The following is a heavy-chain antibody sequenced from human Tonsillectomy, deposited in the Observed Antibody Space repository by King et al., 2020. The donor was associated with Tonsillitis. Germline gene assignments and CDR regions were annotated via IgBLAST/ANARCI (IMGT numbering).Heavy chain of an antibody. CDR1: GGSISSSSYY. Sequence: QLQESGPGLVKPSETLSLTCTVSGGSISSSSYYWGWIRQPPGKGLEWIGSIYYSGSTYYNPSLKSRVTISVDTSKNQFSLKLSSVTAADTAMYYCARVLGYPNAFDIWGQGTMVTVSS. CDR2: IYYSGST. J-gene: IGHJ3*02. V-gene: IGHV4-39*01. CDR3: ARVLGYPNAFDI. D-gene: IGHD5-18*01.